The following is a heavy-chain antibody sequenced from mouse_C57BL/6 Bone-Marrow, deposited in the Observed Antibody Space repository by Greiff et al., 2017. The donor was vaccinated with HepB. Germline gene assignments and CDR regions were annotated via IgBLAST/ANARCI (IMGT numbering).Heavy chain of an antibody. J-gene: IGHJ3*01. CDR3: ARSIYDGYYVGWFAY. Sequence: VKLVESGPGLVAPSQSLSITCTVSGFSLTSYAISWVRQPPGKGLEWLGVIWTGGGTNYNSALKSRLSISKDNSKSQVFLKMNSLQTDDTARYYCARSIYDGYYVGWFAYWGQGTLVTVSA. D-gene: IGHD2-3*01. V-gene: IGHV2-9-1*01. CDR1: GFSLTSYA. CDR2: IWTGGGT.